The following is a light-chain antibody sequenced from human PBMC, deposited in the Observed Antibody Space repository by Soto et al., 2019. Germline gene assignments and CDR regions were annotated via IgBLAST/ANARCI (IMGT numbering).Light chain of an antibody. V-gene: IGLV2-14*01. J-gene: IGLJ2*01. CDR3: SSFTSITTLV. CDR1: SSDVGSYNY. Sequence: QSVLTQPASVSGSPGQSITISCTGTSSDVGSYNYVSWYQQYPGKVPKLMIFEVSNRPSGVSHRFSGSKSGNTASLTISGLRAEDEADYYCSSFTSITTLVFGGGTKVTVL. CDR2: EVS.